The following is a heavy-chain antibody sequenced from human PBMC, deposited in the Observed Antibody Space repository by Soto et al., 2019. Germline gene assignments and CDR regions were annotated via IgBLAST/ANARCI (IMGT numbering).Heavy chain of an antibody. CDR2: IIPIFGTA. Sequence: SVKVDCKAAGGTFISYAISWVRQAPGQGLEWMGGIIPIFGTANYAQKFQGRVTITADESTSTAYMELSSLRSEDTAVYYCARSQGWSKLYYDSSGHNWHSPWGKRTLAIVSS. J-gene: IGHJ5*02. CDR3: ARSQGWSKLYYDSSGHNWHSP. CDR1: GGTFISYA. V-gene: IGHV1-69*13. D-gene: IGHD3-22*01.